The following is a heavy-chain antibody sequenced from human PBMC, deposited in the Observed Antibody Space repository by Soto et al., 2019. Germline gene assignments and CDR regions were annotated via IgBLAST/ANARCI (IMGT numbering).Heavy chain of an antibody. CDR3: AISRLNTKYYYGSGSWYGMDV. D-gene: IGHD3-10*01. V-gene: IGHV3-23*01. CDR2: ISGSGGST. J-gene: IGHJ6*02. CDR1: GFTFSSYA. Sequence: GGSLRLSCAASGFTFSSYAMSWVRQAPGKGLEWVSAISGSGGSTYYADSVKGRFTISRDNSKNTLYLQMNSLRAEDTAVYYCAISRLNTKYYYGSGSWYGMDVWGQGTTVTVSS.